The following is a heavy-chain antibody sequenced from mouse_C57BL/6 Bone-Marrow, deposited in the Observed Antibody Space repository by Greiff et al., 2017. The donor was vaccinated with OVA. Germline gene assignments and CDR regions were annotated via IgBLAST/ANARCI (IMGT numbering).Heavy chain of an antibody. CDR3: ARENRDLCPWFAD. CDR1: GYTFTSYG. D-gene: IGHD2-3*01. CDR2: IYPRSGNT. V-gene: IGHV1-81*01. Sequence: VQLVESGAELARPGASVKLSCKASGYTFTSYGISWVKQRTGQGLEWIGEIYPRSGNTYYNEKFKGKATLTADKSSSTAYMELRSLTSEDSAVYFCARENRDLCPWFADWGQGTLVTVSA. J-gene: IGHJ3*01.